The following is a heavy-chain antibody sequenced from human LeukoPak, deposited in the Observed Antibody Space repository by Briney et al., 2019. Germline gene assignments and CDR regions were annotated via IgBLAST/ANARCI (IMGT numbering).Heavy chain of an antibody. CDR3: ARGRYYHDTSGYYSLDY. J-gene: IGHJ4*02. Sequence: PGGSLRLSCAASGFTFDGYAMHWVRQAPGKGLEWVSSTSWNSNRIDYADSVKGRFTISRDNAKNSLYLQLNSLRAEDMALYYCARGRYYHDTSGYYSLDYWGQGTLVTVSS. CDR1: GFTFDGYA. V-gene: IGHV3-9*03. CDR2: TSWNSNRI. D-gene: IGHD3-22*01.